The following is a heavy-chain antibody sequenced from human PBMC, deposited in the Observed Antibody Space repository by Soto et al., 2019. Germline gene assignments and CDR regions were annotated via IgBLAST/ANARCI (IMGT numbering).Heavy chain of an antibody. CDR1: GGSVSSGSYY. V-gene: IGHV4-61*01. CDR2: IYYSGST. J-gene: IGHJ4*02. CDR3: AREGIAVAGFDY. D-gene: IGHD6-19*01. Sequence: SETLSLTCTVSGGSVSSGSYYWSWLRQAPGKGLEWIGYIYYSGSTNYNPSLKSRVTISVDTSKNQFSLKLSSVTAAVTAVYYCAREGIAVAGFDYRGQGTLVTVSS.